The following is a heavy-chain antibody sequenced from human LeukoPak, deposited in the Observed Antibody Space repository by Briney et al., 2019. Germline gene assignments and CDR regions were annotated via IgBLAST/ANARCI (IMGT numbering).Heavy chain of an antibody. CDR1: GYTFTGYY. Sequence: ASVKVPCKASGYTFTGYYMHWVRQAPGQGLEWMGWINPNSGGTNYAQKFQGRVTMTRDTSISTAYMELSRLRSDDTAVCYCARVRGAAAGHNWFDPWGQGTLVTVSS. CDR3: ARVRGAAAGHNWFDP. CDR2: INPNSGGT. D-gene: IGHD6-13*01. J-gene: IGHJ5*02. V-gene: IGHV1-2*02.